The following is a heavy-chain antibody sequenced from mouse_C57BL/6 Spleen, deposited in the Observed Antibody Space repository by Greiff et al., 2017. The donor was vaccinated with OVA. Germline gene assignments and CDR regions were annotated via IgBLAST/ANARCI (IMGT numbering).Heavy chain of an antibody. V-gene: IGHV5-9*01. D-gene: IGHD2-4*01. CDR2: ISGGGGNT. Sequence: EVKLEESGGGLVKPGGSLKLSCAASGFTFSSYTMSWVRQTPEKRLEWVATISGGGGNTYYPDSVKGRFTISRDNAKNTLYLQMSSLRSEDTALYYCARQGGLRQYFDYWGLGTTLTVSS. CDR1: GFTFSSYT. CDR3: ARQGGLRQYFDY. J-gene: IGHJ2*01.